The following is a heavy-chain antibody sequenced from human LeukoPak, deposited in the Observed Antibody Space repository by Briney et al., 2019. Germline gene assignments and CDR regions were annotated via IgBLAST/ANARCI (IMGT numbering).Heavy chain of an antibody. V-gene: IGHV4-39*01. CDR1: GGSISSSSYY. Sequence: SETLSLTCTVSGGSISSSSYYWGWIRQAPGKGLEWIGSIYYSGSPYYNPSLKSRVTISVDTSNNQFSLKLSSVTAADTAVYYCASFSGGTYLFDYWGQGTLVKVSS. D-gene: IGHD1-26*01. CDR2: IYYSGSP. J-gene: IGHJ4*02. CDR3: ASFSGGTYLFDY.